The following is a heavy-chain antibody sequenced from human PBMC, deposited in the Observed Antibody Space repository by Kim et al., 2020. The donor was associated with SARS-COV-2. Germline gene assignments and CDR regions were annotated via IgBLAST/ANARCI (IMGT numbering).Heavy chain of an antibody. Sequence: SETLSLTCTVSGGSVSSGSYYWSWIRQPPGKGLEWIGYIYYSGSTNYNPSLKSRVTISVDTSKNQFSLKLTSVTAADTAVYYCARDRYYDWGMDVWGQGTTVTVSS. V-gene: IGHV4-61*01. J-gene: IGHJ6*02. CDR1: GGSVSSGSYY. CDR2: IYYSGST. D-gene: IGHD3-9*01. CDR3: ARDRYYDWGMDV.